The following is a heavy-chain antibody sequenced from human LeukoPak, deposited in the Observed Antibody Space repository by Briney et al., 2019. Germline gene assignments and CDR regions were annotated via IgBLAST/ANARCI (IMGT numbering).Heavy chain of an antibody. CDR1: GFTFSSYW. CDR2: IKQDGSEK. J-gene: IGHJ4*02. CDR3: AKGVETSTTGELPYYFDY. D-gene: IGHD3-10*01. Sequence: PGGSLRLSCAASGFTFSSYWMSWVRQAPGKGLEWVANIKQDGSEKYYVDSVKGRFTISRDNSKNTLYLQMTSLRTEDTAVYYCAKGVETSTTGELPYYFDYWGQGTLVTVSS. V-gene: IGHV3-7*01.